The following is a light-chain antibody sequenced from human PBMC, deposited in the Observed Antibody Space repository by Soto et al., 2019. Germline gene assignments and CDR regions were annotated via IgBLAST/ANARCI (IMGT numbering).Light chain of an antibody. J-gene: IGLJ1*01. CDR1: SSDVGGSNY. CDR3: GSYTSSSTLYV. V-gene: IGLV2-14*01. CDR2: DVS. Sequence: QSLLTQPASVSGSPGQSITISCTGTSSDVGGSNYVSWYQQHPGKAPKLMIYDVSNRPSGVSNRFSGSKSGNTASLTISGLQAEDEADYYCGSYTSSSTLYVFGTGTKVTVL.